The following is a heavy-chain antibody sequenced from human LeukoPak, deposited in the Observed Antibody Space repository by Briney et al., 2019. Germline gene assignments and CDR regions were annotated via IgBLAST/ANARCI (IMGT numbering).Heavy chain of an antibody. CDR1: RGSMSSGSHY. D-gene: IGHD2-8*01. J-gene: IGHJ3*02. Sequence: NSSETLSLTCTVSRGSMSSGSHYWSWIRQPAGKGLEWIGRIYTSGSTNYNPSLKSRVTISVDTSKNQFSLKLSSVTAADTAVYYCARDLCTNGVCYDAFDIWGQGTMVNVSS. CDR3: ARDLCTNGVCYDAFDI. V-gene: IGHV4-61*02. CDR2: IYTSGST.